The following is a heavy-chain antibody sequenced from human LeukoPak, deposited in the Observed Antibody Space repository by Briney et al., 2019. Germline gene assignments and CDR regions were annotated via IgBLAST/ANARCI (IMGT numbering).Heavy chain of an antibody. CDR1: GYTFTGYY. D-gene: IGHD3-10*01. CDR2: INPNSGGT. V-gene: IGHV1-2*06. CDR3: ARDPLNGSGSYPMDY. J-gene: IGHJ4*02. Sequence: ASVKVSCKASGYTFTGYYMHWVRQAPGQGLEWMGRINPNSGGTNYAQKFQGRVTMTRDTSISTAYMELSRLRSDDTAVYYCARDPLNGSGSYPMDYWGQGTLVTVSS.